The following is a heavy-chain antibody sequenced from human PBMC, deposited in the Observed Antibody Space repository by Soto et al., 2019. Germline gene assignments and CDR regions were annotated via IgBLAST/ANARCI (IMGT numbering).Heavy chain of an antibody. CDR2: IDPSDSYT. D-gene: IGHD1-26*01. CDR3: SRPLLSLAMDPNPYYVMDV. Sequence: PGESLKISCKASGFSFSNFWVSWLRQMPGKGLEWMGRIDPSDSYTNYSPSFQGHVTISADMSTRTAYLQWSSLKASDTAMYSCSRPLLSLAMDPNPYYVMDVWGQGTTVTVSS. J-gene: IGHJ6*02. V-gene: IGHV5-10-1*01. CDR1: GFSFSNFW.